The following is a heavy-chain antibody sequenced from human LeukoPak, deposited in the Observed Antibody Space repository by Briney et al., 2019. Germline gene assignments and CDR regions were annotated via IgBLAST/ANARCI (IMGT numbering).Heavy chain of an antibody. CDR3: ARPATVGVSDAFDV. Sequence: GESLKISCKGFGYSFTSYWIGWVRQLPGKGLEWVGLIYPGDSDTRYSTSFQGQVTISADKSISTAYLQWSTLKASDTAMYYCARPATVGVSDAFDVWGQGTMVTVSS. CDR2: IYPGDSDT. V-gene: IGHV5-51*01. CDR1: GYSFTSYW. D-gene: IGHD1-26*01. J-gene: IGHJ3*01.